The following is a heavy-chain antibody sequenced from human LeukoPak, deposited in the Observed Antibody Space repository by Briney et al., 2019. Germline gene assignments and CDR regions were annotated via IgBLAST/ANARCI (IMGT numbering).Heavy chain of an antibody. CDR2: ISGSGGNT. D-gene: IGHD3-22*01. CDR3: AKDMYYDSSGPVFDY. V-gene: IGHV3-23*01. J-gene: IGHJ4*02. Sequence: GGSLRLSCAASGFTFSSYNMNWVRQAPGKGLEWVSTISGSGGNTYYADSVKGRFTISRDTSKNTLYLQMNSPRAEDTAVYYCAKDMYYDSSGPVFDYWGQGTLVTVSS. CDR1: GFTFSSYN.